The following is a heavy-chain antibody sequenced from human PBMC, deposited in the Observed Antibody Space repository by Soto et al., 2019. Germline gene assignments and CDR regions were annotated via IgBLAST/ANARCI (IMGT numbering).Heavy chain of an antibody. J-gene: IGHJ6*02. CDR2: IWYDGSNK. V-gene: IGHV3-33*01. D-gene: IGHD1-26*01. CDR3: ARGWELPRVYYYYGKDV. Sequence: GGSLRLSCAASGFTFSSYGMHWVRQAPGKGLEWVAVIWYDGSNKYYADSVKGRFTISRDNSKNALYLQMNSLRAEDTAVYYCARGWELPRVYYYYGKDVWGQGTTVTVSS. CDR1: GFTFSSYG.